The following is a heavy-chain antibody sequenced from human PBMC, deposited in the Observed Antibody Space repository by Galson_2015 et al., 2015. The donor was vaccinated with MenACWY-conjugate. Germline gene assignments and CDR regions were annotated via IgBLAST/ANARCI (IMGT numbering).Heavy chain of an antibody. CDR1: GFTFSSYS. CDR3: ARDAGWLNYDFWSTDTHFDY. D-gene: IGHD3-3*01. V-gene: IGHV3-21*01. Sequence: SLRLSCAASGFTFSSYSMNWVRQAPGKGLEWVSSISSSSSYIYYADSVKGRFTISRDNAKNSLYLQMNSLRAEDTAVYYCARDAGWLNYDFWSTDTHFDYWGQGTLVTVSS. CDR2: ISSSSSYI. J-gene: IGHJ4*02.